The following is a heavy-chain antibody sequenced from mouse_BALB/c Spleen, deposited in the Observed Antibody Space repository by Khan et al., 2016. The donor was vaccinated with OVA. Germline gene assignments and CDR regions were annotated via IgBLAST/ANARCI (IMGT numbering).Heavy chain of an antibody. Sequence: QVQLQQSGAELARPGASVKMSCKASGYTFTSYTIHWIKERPGQGLEWIGYINPSNGYTNYNQNFKDKATLTTDKSSTTAYLQLSSLTSDDSAVYNRIRDGAYHRNGGWCAYWGQGTLVTVSA. CDR3: IRDGAYHRNGGWCAY. CDR2: INPSNGYT. J-gene: IGHJ3*01. CDR1: GYTFTSYT. V-gene: IGHV1-4*01. D-gene: IGHD2-14*01.